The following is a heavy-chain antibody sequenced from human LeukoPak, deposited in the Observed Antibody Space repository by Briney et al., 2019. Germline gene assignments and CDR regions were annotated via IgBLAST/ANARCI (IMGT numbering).Heavy chain of an antibody. CDR3: ARIAAAGTGGYYYYYYMDV. D-gene: IGHD6-13*01. CDR1: GYTFTSYD. J-gene: IGHJ6*03. Sequence: ASVKVPCKASGYTFTSYDINWVRQATGQGLEWMGWMNPNSGNTGYAQKFQGRVTMTRNTSISTAYMELSSLRSEDTAVYYCARIAAAGTGGYYYYYYMDVWGKGTTVTVSS. CDR2: MNPNSGNT. V-gene: IGHV1-8*01.